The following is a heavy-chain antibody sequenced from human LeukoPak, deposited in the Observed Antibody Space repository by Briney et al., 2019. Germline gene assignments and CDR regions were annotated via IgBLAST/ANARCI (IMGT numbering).Heavy chain of an antibody. CDR1: GGSISSSSYY. CDR3: ARHARAAAGTFNWFDP. J-gene: IGHJ5*02. D-gene: IGHD6-13*01. V-gene: IGHV4-39*01. CDR2: IYYSGST. Sequence: SETLSLTCTVSGGSISSSSYYWRWPRQPPGKGLEGIGSIYYSGSTYYNPSLKSRVTISVDTSKNQFSLKLTSVTAADTALYYCARHARAAAGTFNWFDPWGQGTLVTVSS.